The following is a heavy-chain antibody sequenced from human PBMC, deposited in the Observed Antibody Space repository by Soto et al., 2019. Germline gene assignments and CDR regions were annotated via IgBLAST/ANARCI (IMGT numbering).Heavy chain of an antibody. CDR2: ISGIGGSA. Sequence: GGSLRPSCVAAGFSFSNYAMNWFRQAPGKGLEWVSGISGIGGSAFFAHSVWGRFTISRDNSKNTVFLQMNGRRPEDTAVYYCARDQDIVVVVASRYYYYGMDVWGQGTTVTVSS. V-gene: IGHV3-23*01. D-gene: IGHD2-15*01. J-gene: IGHJ6*02. CDR1: GFSFSNYA. CDR3: ARDQDIVVVVASRYYYYGMDV.